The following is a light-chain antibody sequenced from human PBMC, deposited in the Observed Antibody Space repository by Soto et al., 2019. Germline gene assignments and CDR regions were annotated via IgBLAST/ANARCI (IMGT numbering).Light chain of an antibody. CDR2: DAS. Sequence: DIQMTQSPSSLSASVGDRVTITCQASQDISNYLNWYQQKPGKAPKLLIYDASNLETGVPSRVSGSGSGTDVTFTISSLQPEDIATYYCQQYDNLPLTFGGGTKVDIK. CDR1: QDISNY. V-gene: IGKV1-33*01. J-gene: IGKJ4*01. CDR3: QQYDNLPLT.